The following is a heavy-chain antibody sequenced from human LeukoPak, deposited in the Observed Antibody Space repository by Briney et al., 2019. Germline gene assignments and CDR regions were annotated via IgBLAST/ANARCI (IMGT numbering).Heavy chain of an antibody. CDR3: ARDFVSGLQRRGWFDP. Sequence: SETLSLTCTVSGGSVSRYYWSWIRQPAGKGLEWIGRIYTSGSTNYNPSLKSRVTMSVDTSKNQFSLKLSSVTAADTAVYYCARDFVSGLQRRGWFDPWGQGTLVTVSS. CDR1: GGSVSRYY. V-gene: IGHV4-4*07. CDR2: IYTSGST. J-gene: IGHJ5*02. D-gene: IGHD3-10*01.